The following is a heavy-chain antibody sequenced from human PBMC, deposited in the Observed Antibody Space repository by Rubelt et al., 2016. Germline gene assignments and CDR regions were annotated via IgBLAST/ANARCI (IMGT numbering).Heavy chain of an antibody. D-gene: IGHD2/OR15-2a*01. Sequence: GFTFSSYAMHWVRQAPGKGLEWVSGISWNSGIIDYADSVKGRFTISRDNARNSLYLHMNSLRADDTALYYCAKDQEGLTSYYFDYWGQGTLVTVSS. V-gene: IGHV3-9*01. CDR3: AKDQEGLTSYYFDY. CDR1: GFTFSSYA. CDR2: ISWNSGII. J-gene: IGHJ4*02.